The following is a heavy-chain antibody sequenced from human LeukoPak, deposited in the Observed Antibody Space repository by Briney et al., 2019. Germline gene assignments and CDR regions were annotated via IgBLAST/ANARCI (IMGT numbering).Heavy chain of an antibody. CDR2: ITDSGGDT. CDR1: GFSFSYYA. Sequence: GGSLRLSCAASGFSFSYYAMSWVRQAPGKGLEWVSAITDSGGDTYTADSVKGRFTISRDNSKNTLYMQMNSLRVEDTAVYYCASGSRYSRPYYFDNWGQGTLVTVSS. V-gene: IGHV3-23*01. CDR3: ASGSRYSRPYYFDN. D-gene: IGHD2-21*01. J-gene: IGHJ4*02.